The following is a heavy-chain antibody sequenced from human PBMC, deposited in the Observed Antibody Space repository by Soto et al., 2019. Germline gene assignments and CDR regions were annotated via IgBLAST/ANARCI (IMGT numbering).Heavy chain of an antibody. CDR1: GGSFSGYY. CDR2: INHSGST. V-gene: IGHV4-34*01. J-gene: IGHJ6*02. Sequence: SETLSLTCAVYGGSFSGYYWSWIRQPPGKGLEWIGEINHSGSTNYNPSLKSRVTISVDTSKNQFSLKLSSVTAADTAVYYCARGRGTMIVVVITRGYYRMDVWGQGTTVTVSS. CDR3: ARGRGTMIVVVITRGYYRMDV. D-gene: IGHD3-22*01.